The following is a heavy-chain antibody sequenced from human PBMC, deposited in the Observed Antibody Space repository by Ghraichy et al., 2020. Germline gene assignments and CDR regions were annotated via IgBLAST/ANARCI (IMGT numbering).Heavy chain of an antibody. J-gene: IGHJ4*02. CDR1: GFTFSSYA. D-gene: IGHD4-17*01. CDR3: AKATGHLDGDYYFDY. CDR2: ISGSGGST. Sequence: PCAASGFTFSSYAMSWVRQAPGKGLEWVSAISGSGGSTYYADSVKGRFTISRDNSKNTLYLQMNSLRAEDTAVYYCAKATGHLDGDYYFDYWGQGTLVTVSS. V-gene: IGHV3-23*01.